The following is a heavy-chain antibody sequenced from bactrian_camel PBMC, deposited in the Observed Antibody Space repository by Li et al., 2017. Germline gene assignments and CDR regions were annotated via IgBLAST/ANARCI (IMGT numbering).Heavy chain of an antibody. CDR2: ILSGSGGT. CDR1: EFTSS. CDR3: AADTRTVVAGARRCWYDY. Sequence: QLVESGGGSVQAGGSLRLSCVASEFTSSMAWFRQGASGEREGVAVILSGSGGTYYADSVKGRFTISQSRVKDAVYLQMSSLKPEDAAMYYCAADTRTVVAGARRCWYDYWGQGTQVTVS. J-gene: IGHJ4*01. D-gene: IGHD6*01. V-gene: IGHV3-3*01.